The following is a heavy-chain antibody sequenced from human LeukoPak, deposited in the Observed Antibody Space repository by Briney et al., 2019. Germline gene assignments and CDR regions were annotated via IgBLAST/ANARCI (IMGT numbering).Heavy chain of an antibody. J-gene: IGHJ4*02. V-gene: IGHV4-39*01. D-gene: IGHD6-13*01. CDR3: ARQSGPYASRWFDY. Sequence: PSETLSLTCTVSGGSISSYYWGWIRQPPGKGLEWIGSIYYSGSTYYNPSLESRVTISVDTSKNQFSLKLSSVTAADTAVYYCARQSGPYASRWFDYWGQGTLVTVSS. CDR1: GGSISSYY. CDR2: IYYSGST.